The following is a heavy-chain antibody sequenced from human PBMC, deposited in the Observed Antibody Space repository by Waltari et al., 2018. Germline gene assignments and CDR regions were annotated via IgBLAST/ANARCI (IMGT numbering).Heavy chain of an antibody. CDR3: AKDSEWEPGGY. V-gene: IGHV3-30*02. CDR1: GFTFSSYG. J-gene: IGHJ4*02. D-gene: IGHD1-26*01. CDR2: IRYDGSNK. Sequence: QVQLVESGGGVVQPGGSLRLSCAASGFTFSSYGMHWVRQAPGKGLEWVAVIRYDGSNKYYADSVKGRFTISRDNSKNTLYLQMNSLRAEDTAVYYCAKDSEWEPGGYWGQGTLVTVSS.